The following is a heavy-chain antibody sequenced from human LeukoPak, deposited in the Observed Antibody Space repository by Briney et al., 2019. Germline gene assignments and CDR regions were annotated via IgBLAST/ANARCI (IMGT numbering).Heavy chain of an antibody. Sequence: GESLKISFKGSGYSFTSYWIIWLRQMPGKGLEWMGRIDPRDSSSNYSPSFQGHVSISADVSISTAYLQWSSLKASDTAMYYCERHYYDSGGALDSWGQGTLVTVSS. D-gene: IGHD3-22*01. J-gene: IGHJ4*02. CDR2: IDPRDSSS. V-gene: IGHV5-10-1*01. CDR3: ERHYYDSGGALDS. CDR1: GYSFTSYW.